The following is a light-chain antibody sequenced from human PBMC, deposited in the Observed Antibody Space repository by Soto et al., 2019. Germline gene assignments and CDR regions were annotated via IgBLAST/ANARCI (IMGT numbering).Light chain of an antibody. CDR1: QSVSSY. Sequence: EIVLTQSPATLSLSPGERATLSCRASQSVSSYLACYQQKAGQAPRLLIYDASNRATGIPARFSGSESGTDFTLIISSLEPEDFAVYYCQQRSNWPPWTFGQGTKVDIK. CDR3: QQRSNWPPWT. V-gene: IGKV3-11*01. J-gene: IGKJ1*01. CDR2: DAS.